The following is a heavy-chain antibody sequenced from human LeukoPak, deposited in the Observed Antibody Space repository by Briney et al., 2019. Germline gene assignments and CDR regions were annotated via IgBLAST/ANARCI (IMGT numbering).Heavy chain of an antibody. CDR1: GFTFSRYG. D-gene: IGHD6-13*01. J-gene: IGHJ6*02. Sequence: GGSLRLSCAASGFTFSRYGRHWVRQAPGKGLEWVAGISYDGSNKYYADSVKGRVTISRDNSENTLYLQMNSLRAEDTAVYYCAKADSSSWYAAQIYGMDVWGQGTTVTVSS. CDR3: AKADSSSWYAAQIYGMDV. CDR2: ISYDGSNK. V-gene: IGHV3-30*18.